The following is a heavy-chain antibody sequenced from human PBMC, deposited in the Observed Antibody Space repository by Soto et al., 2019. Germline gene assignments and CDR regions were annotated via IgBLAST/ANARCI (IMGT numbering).Heavy chain of an antibody. CDR3: ARFSGSYTRGLDY. D-gene: IGHD1-26*01. Sequence: EVQLVESAGGLVQPGGTLRLSCAASGFTFSDHYMDWVRQAPGKGLEWVGRSRNKANSYSTEYAASVKGRFTISRDESKNSPYMQKNSPKTEDTAVYYCARFSGSYTRGLDYWGQGPLVTVSS. J-gene: IGHJ4*02. V-gene: IGHV3-72*01. CDR2: SRNKANSYST. CDR1: GFTFSDHY.